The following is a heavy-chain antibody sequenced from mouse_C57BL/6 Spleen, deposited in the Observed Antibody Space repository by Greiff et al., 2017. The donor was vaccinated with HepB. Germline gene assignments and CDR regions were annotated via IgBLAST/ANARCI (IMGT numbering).Heavy chain of an antibody. CDR3: TKDLRFDY. CDR1: GFNIKDDY. Sequence: VHVKQSGAELVRPGASVKLSCTASGFNIKDDYMHWVKQRPEQGLEWIGWIDPENGDTEYASKFQGKATITADTSSNTAYLQLSSLTSEDTAVYYCTKDLRFDYWGQGTTLTVSS. CDR2: IDPENGDT. J-gene: IGHJ2*01. D-gene: IGHD1-1*01. V-gene: IGHV14-4*01.